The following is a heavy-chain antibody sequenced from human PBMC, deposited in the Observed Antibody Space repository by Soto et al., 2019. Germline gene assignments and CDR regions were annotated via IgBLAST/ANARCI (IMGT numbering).Heavy chain of an antibody. CDR2: ISGSGGST. CDR3: AKRLSSSSFAAIDY. V-gene: IGHV3-23*01. D-gene: IGHD6-13*01. Sequence: PGGSLRLSCAASGFTFSTNAMSWVRQAPGKGLEWVSLISGSGGSTYHADSVKGLFTISRDNTKNTLYLQMNSLRPEDTAVYYCAKRLSSSSFAAIDYWGQGTRVTVS. CDR1: GFTFSTNA. J-gene: IGHJ4*02.